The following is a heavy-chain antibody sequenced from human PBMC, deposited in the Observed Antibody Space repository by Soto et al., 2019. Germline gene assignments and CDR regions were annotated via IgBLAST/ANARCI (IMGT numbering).Heavy chain of an antibody. CDR1: GYSFTSYW. CDR3: ARLRGYYDSSGSSGYFDY. Sequence: TVSCKGSGYSFTSYWIVWVRQMPGKGLEWMGIIYPGDSDTRYSPSFQGQVTISADKSISTAYLQWSSLKASDTAMYYCARLRGYYDSSGSSGYFDYWGQGTLVTVSS. D-gene: IGHD3-22*01. V-gene: IGHV5-51*01. J-gene: IGHJ4*02. CDR2: IYPGDSDT.